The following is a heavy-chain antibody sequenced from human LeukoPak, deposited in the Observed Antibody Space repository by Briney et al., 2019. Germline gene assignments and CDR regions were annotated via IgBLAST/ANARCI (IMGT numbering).Heavy chain of an antibody. CDR1: GFTFDDYA. CDR3: AREVWRRVFYYGVDV. V-gene: IGHV3-9*01. Sequence: GGSLRLSCVASGFTFDDYAMHWVRQAPGKGLEGVSSISWYSGNIGYADSVKGRFSISRDNVKNTLYLEMNSLRTDDTALYFCAREVWRRVFYYGVDVWGQGTTVAVSS. J-gene: IGHJ6*02. D-gene: IGHD2-21*01. CDR2: ISWYSGNI.